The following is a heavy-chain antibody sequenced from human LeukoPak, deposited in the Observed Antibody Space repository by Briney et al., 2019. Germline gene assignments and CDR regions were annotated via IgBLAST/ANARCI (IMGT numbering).Heavy chain of an antibody. CDR3: AKDIFRGFDGMDV. J-gene: IGHJ6*02. V-gene: IGHV3-9*01. CDR1: GFTFGDYA. D-gene: IGHD3-10*01. CDR2: ISWNSGSI. Sequence: GGSLRLSCAASGFTFGDYAMHWVRQAPGKGLEWVSGISWNSGSIGYADSVKGRFTISRDNAKNSLYLRMNSLRAEDTALYYCAKDIFRGFDGMDVWGQGTTVTVSS.